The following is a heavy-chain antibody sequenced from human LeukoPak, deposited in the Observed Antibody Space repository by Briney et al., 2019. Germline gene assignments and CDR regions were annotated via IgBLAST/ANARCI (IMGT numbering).Heavy chain of an antibody. Sequence: GGSLRLSCEVSGITVSNNYMNWVRQAPGKGLEWVLVIDSGGSTYYADSVKGRFTASRDISRNTVFLQLTGLRAEDTAIYYCARDWNGDYAFENWGQGTLVIVSS. CDR1: GITVSNNY. CDR3: ARDWNGDYAFEN. CDR2: IDSGGST. V-gene: IGHV3-66*01. J-gene: IGHJ4*02. D-gene: IGHD1-1*01.